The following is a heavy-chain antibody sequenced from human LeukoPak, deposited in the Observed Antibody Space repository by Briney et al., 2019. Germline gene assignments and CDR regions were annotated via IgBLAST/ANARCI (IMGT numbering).Heavy chain of an antibody. D-gene: IGHD6-19*01. CDR1: GFTFSSCG. J-gene: IGHJ4*02. V-gene: IGHV3-23*01. CDR2: FSGSGGYT. CDR3: AKSGPVAGSLMRGFDY. Sequence: PGGSLRLSCATSGFTFSSCGMSWVRQAPGKGLEWVSSFSGSGGYTYYANSVKGRFTISRDNSRDTLYSQMNSLRAEDTATYYCAKSGPVAGSLMRGFDYWGQGTLVTVSS.